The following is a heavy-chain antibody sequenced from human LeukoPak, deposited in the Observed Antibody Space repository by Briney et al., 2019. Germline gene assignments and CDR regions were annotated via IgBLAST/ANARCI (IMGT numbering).Heavy chain of an antibody. D-gene: IGHD5-24*01. CDR3: ARRQRQRSFWFDP. CDR1: GGSISSSSYY. J-gene: IGHJ5*02. V-gene: IGHV4-39*01. Sequence: KPSDTLSLTCTVSGGSISSSSYYWGWIRKPPGKGLEWIEGIYYSGSTYYNPSLKSRVTISVDTSKNQFSLKLSSVTAADTAVYYCARRQRQRSFWFDPWGQGTLVTVSS. CDR2: IYYSGST.